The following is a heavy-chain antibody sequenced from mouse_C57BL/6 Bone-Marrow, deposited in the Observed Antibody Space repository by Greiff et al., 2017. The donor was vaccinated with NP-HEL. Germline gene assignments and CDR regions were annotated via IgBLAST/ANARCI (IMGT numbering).Heavy chain of an antibody. CDR1: GYTFTSYW. V-gene: IGHV1-50*01. J-gene: IGHJ3*01. D-gene: IGHD2-1*01. CDR2: IDPSDSYT. CDR3: ARGGYYGNFRTWFAY. Sequence: QVQLQQPGAELVKPGASVKLSCKASGYTFTSYWMQWVKQRPGQGLEWIGEIDPSDSYTNYNQKFKGKATLTVDTSSSTAYMQLSSLTSEDSAVYYCARGGYYGNFRTWFAYWGQGTLVTVSA.